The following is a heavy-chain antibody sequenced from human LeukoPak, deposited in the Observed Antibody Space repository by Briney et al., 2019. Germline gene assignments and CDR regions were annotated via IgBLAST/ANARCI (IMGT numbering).Heavy chain of an antibody. Sequence: GGSLRLSCAASGFTFSSYDMHWVRQAPGKGLEWVSAIGTAGDTYYPGSVKGRFTISRENAKNSLYLQMNSLRAEDTAVYYCARGGYGNYYDSSGYDDWGQGTLVTVSS. V-gene: IGHV3-13*01. CDR3: ARGGYGNYYDSSGYDD. CDR1: GFTFSSYD. J-gene: IGHJ4*02. D-gene: IGHD3-22*01. CDR2: IGTAGDT.